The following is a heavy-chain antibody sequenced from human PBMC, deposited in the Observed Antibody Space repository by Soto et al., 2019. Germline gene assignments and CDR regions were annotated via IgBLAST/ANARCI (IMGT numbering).Heavy chain of an antibody. CDR1: EFIFSNNC. J-gene: IGHJ4*02. CDR2: MSYDGSDT. V-gene: IGHV3-30*02. Sequence: GSLIISYVGSEFIFSNNCMHWVRPTPVKGLEWVAFMSYDGSDTFYADSVKGRFTISRDNSKNTLFLHMSNLRAEDTAMYYCTIVRVADSALDHWGQGTLVTVSS. D-gene: IGHD3-10*02. CDR3: TIVRVADSALDH.